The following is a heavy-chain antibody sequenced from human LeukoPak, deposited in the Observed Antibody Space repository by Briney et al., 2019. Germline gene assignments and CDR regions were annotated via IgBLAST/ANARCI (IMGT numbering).Heavy chain of an antibody. Sequence: GGSLRLSCAASGFTFSSYSMNWVRQAPGKGLEWVSYISSSSSTIYYADSVKGRFTISRDNAKNSLYLQMNSLRAEDTAVYYCARTVVVVAARTGGWWFDPWGQGTLVTVSS. CDR3: ARTVVVVAARTGGWWFDP. CDR1: GFTFSSYS. D-gene: IGHD2-15*01. CDR2: ISSSSSTI. V-gene: IGHV3-48*01. J-gene: IGHJ5*02.